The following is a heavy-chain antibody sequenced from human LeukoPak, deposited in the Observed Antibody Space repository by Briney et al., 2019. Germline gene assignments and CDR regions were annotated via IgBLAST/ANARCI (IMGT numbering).Heavy chain of an antibody. Sequence: TFADYALSWFRQAPGKGLEWIGYIYYSGSTYYNPSLKSRVTISVDTSKNQFSLKLSSVTAADTAVYYCARGGGYSYDHFDYWGQGTLVTVSS. J-gene: IGHJ4*02. V-gene: IGHV4-30-4*08. CDR3: ARGGGYSYDHFDY. CDR1: TFADYA. CDR2: IYYSGST. D-gene: IGHD5-18*01.